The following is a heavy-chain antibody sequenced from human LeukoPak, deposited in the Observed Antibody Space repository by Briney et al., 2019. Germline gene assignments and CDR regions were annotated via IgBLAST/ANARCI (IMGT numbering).Heavy chain of an antibody. V-gene: IGHV4-31*03. Sequence: SETLSLTCTVSGGSISSDYFYWSWIRQHPGKGLEWIGYIYYSGSTYYSPSLKSRVSISVDTSKNQFSLKLSSVTVADTAVYYCARIPLGPDGYNSRWGQGTLVTVSS. D-gene: IGHD5-24*01. CDR3: ARIPLGPDGYNSR. J-gene: IGHJ4*02. CDR1: GGSISSDYFY. CDR2: IYYSGST.